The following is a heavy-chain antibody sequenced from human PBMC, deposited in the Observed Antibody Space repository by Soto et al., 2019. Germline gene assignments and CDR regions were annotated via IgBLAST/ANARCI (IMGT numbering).Heavy chain of an antibody. CDR3: ARDTRDGYYFEY. D-gene: IGHD5-12*01. V-gene: IGHV4-59*12. Sequence: SETLSLTCTVSGGSISSYDGSWIRQPPGKGLEWIEYIYYSGSTNYNPSLKSRVTISVDKSKNLFSLDLSSVTAADTAVYYCARDTRDGYYFEYWGQGSLVTVSS. CDR1: GGSISSYD. J-gene: IGHJ4*02. CDR2: IYYSGST.